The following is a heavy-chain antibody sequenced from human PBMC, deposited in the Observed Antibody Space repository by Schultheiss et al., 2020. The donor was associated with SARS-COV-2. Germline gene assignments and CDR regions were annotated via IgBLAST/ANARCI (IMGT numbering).Heavy chain of an antibody. CDR3: ARDGNDFWSGYHTPYYYYGMDV. CDR2: INPNSGGT. J-gene: IGHJ6*02. D-gene: IGHD3-3*01. V-gene: IGHV1-2*04. Sequence: ASVKVSCKASGYTFTGYYMHWVRQAPGQGLEWMGWINPNSGGTNYAQKFQGWVTMTRDTSISTAYMELSRLRSDDTAVYYCARDGNDFWSGYHTPYYYYGMDVWGQGTTVTVSS. CDR1: GYTFTGYY.